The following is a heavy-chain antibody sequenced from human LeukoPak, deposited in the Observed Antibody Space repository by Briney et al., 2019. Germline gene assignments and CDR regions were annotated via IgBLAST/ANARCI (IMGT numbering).Heavy chain of an antibody. CDR1: GFTFDDYA. V-gene: IGHV3-9*01. CDR2: ISWNSGSI. D-gene: IGHD6-13*01. J-gene: IGHJ4*02. Sequence: GGSLRLSCAASGFTFDDYAMHWVRQAPGKGLEWVSGISWNSGSIGYADSVKGRFTISRDNAKNSLYLQMNSLRAEDTALYYCAKAGAAGMIPPDYWGQGTPVTVSS. CDR3: AKAGAAGMIPPDY.